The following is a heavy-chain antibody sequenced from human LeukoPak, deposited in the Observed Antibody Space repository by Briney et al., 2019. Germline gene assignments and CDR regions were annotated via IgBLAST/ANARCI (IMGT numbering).Heavy chain of an antibody. CDR3: ATTFRGVIITRLDY. V-gene: IGHV3-30-3*01. CDR1: GFTFSSYA. D-gene: IGHD3-10*01. Sequence: GGSLRLSCAASGFTFSSYAMHWVRQAPGKGLEWVAVISYDGSNKYYADSVKGRFTISRDNSKNTLFLEMNSLRPEDTAFYYCATTFRGVIITRLDYWGQGTLVTVSS. J-gene: IGHJ4*02. CDR2: ISYDGSNK.